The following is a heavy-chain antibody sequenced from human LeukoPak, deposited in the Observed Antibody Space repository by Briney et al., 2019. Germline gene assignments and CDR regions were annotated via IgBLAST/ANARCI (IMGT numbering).Heavy chain of an antibody. CDR3: ARGFEQWFDP. CDR1: GGSISSGDYY. J-gene: IGHJ5*02. CDR2: IYYSGST. V-gene: IGHV4-30-4*08. D-gene: IGHD3-9*01. Sequence: SEILSLTCTVSGGSISSGDYYWSWIRQPPGKGLEWIGYIYYSGSTYYNPSLKSRVTISVDTSKNQFSLKLSSVTAADTAVYYCARGFEQWFDPWGQGTLVTVSS.